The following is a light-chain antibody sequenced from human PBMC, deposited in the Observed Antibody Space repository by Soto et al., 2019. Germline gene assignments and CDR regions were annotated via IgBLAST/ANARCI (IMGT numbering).Light chain of an antibody. CDR1: QSVSSN. J-gene: IGKJ2*01. Sequence: EIVMTQSPATLSVSPGERATLSCRASQSVSSNLAWYQQKPGQAPRLRIYGASTRATGIPARFSGSVSGTEFPLTFSRLQSVDFAVYDCQQYNNWPRTFGQGTKLEIK. CDR3: QQYNNWPRT. V-gene: IGKV3-15*01. CDR2: GAS.